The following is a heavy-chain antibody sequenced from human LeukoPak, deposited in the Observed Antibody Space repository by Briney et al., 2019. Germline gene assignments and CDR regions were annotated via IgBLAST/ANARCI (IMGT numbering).Heavy chain of an antibody. CDR2: IYIDGTT. CDR1: GFIVSHNY. Sequence: GGSLRLSCAASGFIVSHNYMTWVRQAPGKGLEWISVIYIDGTTYYADSVKGRFTISRDQANNTLYLQMNTLRDEDTAVYYCARGPRYSFYWGQGTLVTVSS. CDR3: ARGPRYSFY. V-gene: IGHV3-53*01. D-gene: IGHD6-13*01. J-gene: IGHJ4*02.